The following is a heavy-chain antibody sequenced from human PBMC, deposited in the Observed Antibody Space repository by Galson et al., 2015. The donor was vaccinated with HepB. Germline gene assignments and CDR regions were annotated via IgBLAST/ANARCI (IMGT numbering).Heavy chain of an antibody. V-gene: IGHV2-5*02. CDR2: IYWDDDK. J-gene: IGHJ5*02. D-gene: IGHD3-10*01. CDR3: AQYRRFGESLYNWFDP. Sequence: PALVKPTQTLTLTCTFSGFSLSTSGVGVGWIRQPPGKALEWLALIYWDDDKRYSPSLKSRLTITKDTSKNQVVLTMTNMDPVDTATYYCAQYRRFGESLYNWFDPWGQGTLVTVSS. CDR1: GFSLSTSGVG.